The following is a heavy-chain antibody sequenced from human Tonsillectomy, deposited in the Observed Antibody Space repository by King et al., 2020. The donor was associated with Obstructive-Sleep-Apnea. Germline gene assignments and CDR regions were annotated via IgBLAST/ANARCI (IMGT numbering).Heavy chain of an antibody. CDR3: ARRDITMIIFDY. V-gene: IGHV4-4*02. D-gene: IGHD3-22*01. CDR1: GGSISSSNW. J-gene: IGHJ4*02. CDR2: IYHWWST. Sequence: VQLQESGPGLVKPSGTLSLTCAVSGGSISSSNWWRCVRQPPGKGLEGIVGIYHWWSTNYNPSPKSRVTISVDKSKNQFALKLSSVTAADTAVYYCARRDITMIIFDYWGQGTLVTVSS.